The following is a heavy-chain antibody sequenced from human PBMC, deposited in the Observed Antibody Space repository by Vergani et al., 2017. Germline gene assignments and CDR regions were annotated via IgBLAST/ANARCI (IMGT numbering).Heavy chain of an antibody. Sequence: QVQLVQSGAELKKPGASVSVSCKGSSHTFQTYGISWVRQAPGKGLEWMAWIRPYTGHTIYAQKFQDRVTMTADTSTNTAYMELRSLRSDDTAVYFCAEVAPANSGVTPTAFDVWGQGTMVTVSS. CDR2: IRPYTGHT. CDR1: SHTFQTYG. D-gene: IGHD3-10*01. J-gene: IGHJ3*01. CDR3: AEVAPANSGVTPTAFDV. V-gene: IGHV1-18*01.